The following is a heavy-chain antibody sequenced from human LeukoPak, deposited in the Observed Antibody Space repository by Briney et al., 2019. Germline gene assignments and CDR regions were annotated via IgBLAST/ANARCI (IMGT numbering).Heavy chain of an antibody. V-gene: IGHV1-2*02. CDR2: INPNSGGT. D-gene: IGHD6-13*01. CDR3: ARDPSSSWYGQSYYYYYMDV. CDR1: GYTFTGYY. Sequence: ASVKVSCKASGYTFTGYYMHWVRQAPGQGLEWMGWINPNSGGTNYAQKFQGRVTMTRDTSISTAYMELSRLGSDDTAVYYCARDPSSSWYGQSYYYYYMDVWGKGTTVTVSS. J-gene: IGHJ6*03.